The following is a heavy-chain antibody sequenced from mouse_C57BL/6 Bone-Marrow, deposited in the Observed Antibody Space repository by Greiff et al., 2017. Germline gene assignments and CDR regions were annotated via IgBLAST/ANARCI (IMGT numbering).Heavy chain of an antibody. D-gene: IGHD1-1*01. Sequence: EVQLQQSGPELVKPGASVKISCKASGYSFTDYNMNWVKQSNGKSLEWIGVINPNYGTTSYNQKFKGKATLTVDQSSSTAYMQLNSRTSEYSAVYYCARTYYYGSSWYFDVWGTGTTVTVSS. CDR1: GYSFTDYN. CDR3: ARTYYYGSSWYFDV. CDR2: INPNYGTT. J-gene: IGHJ1*03. V-gene: IGHV1-39*01.